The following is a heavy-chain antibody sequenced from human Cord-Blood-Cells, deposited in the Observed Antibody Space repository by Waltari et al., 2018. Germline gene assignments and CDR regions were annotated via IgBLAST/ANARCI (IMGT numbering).Heavy chain of an antibody. Sequence: EVQLVESGGGLVQPGGSLRLSCAASGFTFSSYWMSWVRQAPGKGLELVANIKEDGSEKYYVNSVKGRFTVSRDNAKNSLYLPMNSLRAEDTAVYYCARAGYSSGRYWFDPWGQGTLVTVSS. J-gene: IGHJ5*02. CDR3: ARAGYSSGRYWFDP. CDR1: GFTFSSYW. V-gene: IGHV3-7*01. D-gene: IGHD6-19*01. CDR2: IKEDGSEK.